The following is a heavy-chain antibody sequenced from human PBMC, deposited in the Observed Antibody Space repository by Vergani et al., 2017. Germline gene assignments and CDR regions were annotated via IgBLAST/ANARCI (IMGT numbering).Heavy chain of an antibody. CDR3: ARESGWYDTPAY. Sequence: QVQLQESGPGLVKPSQTLSITCTVSGGSISSGGYYWSWIRQHPGKGLEWIGYISYNGNTYYNPSLKSRVTMSIDTSKSQFSLKLSSVTAADTAFYYCARESGWYDTPAYWGQGTLVTVSS. CDR2: ISYNGNT. J-gene: IGHJ4*02. CDR1: GGSISSGGYY. V-gene: IGHV4-31*03. D-gene: IGHD6-19*01.